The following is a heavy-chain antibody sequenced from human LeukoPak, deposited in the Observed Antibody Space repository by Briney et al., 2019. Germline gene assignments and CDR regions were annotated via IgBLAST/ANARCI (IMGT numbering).Heavy chain of an antibody. D-gene: IGHD2-15*01. CDR2: INHSGST. J-gene: IGHJ6*03. CDR1: GGSFSGYY. CDR3: ARFPGSAEYRHYYYMDV. V-gene: IGHV4-34*01. Sequence: SETPSLTCAVYGGSFSGYYWSWIRQPPGKGLEWIGGINHSGSTNYNPSLKSRVTISVDTSKNQFSLRLSSVTAADTAVYYCARFPGSAEYRHYYYMDVWGKGTTVTVSS.